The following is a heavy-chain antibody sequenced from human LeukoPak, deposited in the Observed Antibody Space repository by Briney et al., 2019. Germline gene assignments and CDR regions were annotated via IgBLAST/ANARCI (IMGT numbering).Heavy chain of an antibody. V-gene: IGHV3-30*02. CDR1: GFTFSSFG. Sequence: PGGSLRLSCATTGFTFSSFGMHWVRQAPGKGLECVAFIRYDGSNNYYADSVKGRFTISRDNSKNTLYLQMNSLRAEDTAVYYCARDRTTVLTHHDAFDIWGQGTMVTVSS. J-gene: IGHJ3*02. CDR3: ARDRTTVLTHHDAFDI. D-gene: IGHD4-17*01. CDR2: IRYDGSNN.